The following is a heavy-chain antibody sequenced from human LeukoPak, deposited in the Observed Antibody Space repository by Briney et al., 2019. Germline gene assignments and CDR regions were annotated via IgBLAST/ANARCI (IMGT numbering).Heavy chain of an antibody. CDR1: GFTFSSYW. CDR2: IKHNGGEK. CDR3: ARDRGWRTSGYYHYHFDY. D-gene: IGHD3-22*01. V-gene: IGHV3-7*01. Sequence: GGSLRLSCAASGFTFSSYWMNWARQAPGKGLEWVASIKHNGGEKYYVDSVKGRFTISRDNAKNSLYLEMSSLRVEDTAVYYCARDRGWRTSGYYHYHFDYWGQGTLVTFAS. J-gene: IGHJ4*02.